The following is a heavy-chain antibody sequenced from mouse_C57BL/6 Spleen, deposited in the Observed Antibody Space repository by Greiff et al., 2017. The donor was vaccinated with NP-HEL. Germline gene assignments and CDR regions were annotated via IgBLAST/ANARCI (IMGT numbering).Heavy chain of an antibody. J-gene: IGHJ4*01. Sequence: EVKLVESGGGLVKPGGSLKLSCAASGFTFSDYGMHWVRQAPEKGLEWVAYISSGSSTIYYADTVKGRFTISRDNAKNTLFLQMTSLRSEDTAMYYCARTAAKAPNYWGQGTSVTVSS. CDR3: ARTAAKAPNY. D-gene: IGHD6-1*01. V-gene: IGHV5-17*01. CDR2: ISSGSSTI. CDR1: GFTFSDYG.